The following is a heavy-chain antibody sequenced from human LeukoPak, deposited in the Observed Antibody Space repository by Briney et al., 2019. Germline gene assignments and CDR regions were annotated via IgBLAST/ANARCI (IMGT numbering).Heavy chain of an antibody. CDR2: ISGSGGST. D-gene: IGHD6-19*01. CDR1: GFTFSSYS. V-gene: IGHV3-23*01. J-gene: IGHJ3*02. Sequence: PGGSLRLSCAASGFTFSSYSMNWVRQAPGKGLEWVSAISGSGGSTYYADSVKGRFTISRDNSKNTLYLQMNSLRAEDTAVYYCAKASGIAVAGTEDDAFDIWGQGTMVTVSS. CDR3: AKASGIAVAGTEDDAFDI.